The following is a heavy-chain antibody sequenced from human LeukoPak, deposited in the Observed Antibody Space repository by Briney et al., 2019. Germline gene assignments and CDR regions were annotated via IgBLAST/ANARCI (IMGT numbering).Heavy chain of an antibody. CDR2: INHSGSS. D-gene: IGHD4-17*01. CDR1: GLSFSGYY. J-gene: IGHJ3*02. CDR3: ARGGHGNDYGDYEHYDAFDI. Sequence: TSETLSRTCAVYGLSFSGYYWSWIRQAPGKGLEWIGEINHSGSSNYNPSLKSRATISVDTSNTHSSLKLSSVTAADTAVYYCARGGHGNDYGDYEHYDAFDIWGQGTMVTVSS. V-gene: IGHV4-34*01.